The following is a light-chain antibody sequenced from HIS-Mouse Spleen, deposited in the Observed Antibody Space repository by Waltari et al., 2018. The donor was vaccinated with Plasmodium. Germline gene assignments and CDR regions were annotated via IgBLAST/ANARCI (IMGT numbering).Light chain of an antibody. J-gene: IGLJ3*02. CDR2: EDS. CDR1: ALPNKY. Sequence: SYELTQPPSVSVSPGQTARITCSGDALPNKYAYCYQQKSGQAPVLFIYEDSKHPSGIPVGFSGAISGNMATLTISGAQVEDEADYYRYALDSSGNHRVFGGGTKLTVL. V-gene: IGLV3-10*01. CDR3: YALDSSGNHRV.